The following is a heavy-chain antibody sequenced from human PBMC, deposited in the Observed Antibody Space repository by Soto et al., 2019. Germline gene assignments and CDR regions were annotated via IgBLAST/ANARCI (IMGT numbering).Heavy chain of an antibody. CDR1: GFTSSSYA. CDR2: ISYDGSNK. J-gene: IGHJ4*02. V-gene: IGHV3-30-3*01. CDR3: ARSGYSNYYFDY. Sequence: GGSLRLSCAASGFTSSSYAMHWVRQAPGKGLEWVAVISYDGSNKYYADSVKGRFTISRDNSKNTLYLQMNSLRAEDTAVYYCARSGYSNYYFDYWGQGTLVTVSS. D-gene: IGHD6-13*01.